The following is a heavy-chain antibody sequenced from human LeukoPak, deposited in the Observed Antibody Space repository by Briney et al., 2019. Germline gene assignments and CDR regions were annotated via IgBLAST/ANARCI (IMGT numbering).Heavy chain of an antibody. CDR3: AGTYYYDSSGYFDY. D-gene: IGHD3-22*01. CDR1: GGSISSYY. J-gene: IGHJ4*02. CDR2: IYYSGST. V-gene: IGHV4-59*01. Sequence: PSETLSLTCTVSGGSISSYYWSWIRQPPGKGLEWIGYIYYSGSTNYNPSLKSRVTISVDTSKNQFSLKLSSVTAADTAVYYCAGTYYYDSSGYFDYWGQGTLVTDSS.